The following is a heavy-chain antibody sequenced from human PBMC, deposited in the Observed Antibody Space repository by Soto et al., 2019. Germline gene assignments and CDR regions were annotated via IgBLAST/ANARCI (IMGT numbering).Heavy chain of an antibody. CDR3: ARITYYYGSGSLYYYYGMDV. J-gene: IGHJ6*02. Sequence: SETLSLTCSFSGGSISNYYWSWIRKTPEKGLEWIGYIYYSGSTYYNPSLKSRVTISVDTSKNQFSLKLSSVTAADTAVYYCARITYYYGSGSLYYYYGMDVWGQGTTVTVSS. D-gene: IGHD3-10*01. V-gene: IGHV4-59*06. CDR2: IYYSGST. CDR1: GGSISNYY.